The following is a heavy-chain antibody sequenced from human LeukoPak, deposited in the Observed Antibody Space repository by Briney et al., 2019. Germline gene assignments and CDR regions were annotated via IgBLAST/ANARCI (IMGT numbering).Heavy chain of an antibody. Sequence: GGSLRLSCTASGFTFGDYLVSWVRQAPGKGLEWVGFIRSKPYGGTGEYAASVKGRFTIPRDDSKSIAYLQMNSLKTEDTAVYYCTRPPVVVPAAIDYWGQGTLVTVSS. V-gene: IGHV3-49*04. D-gene: IGHD2-2*01. CDR2: IRSKPYGGTG. J-gene: IGHJ4*02. CDR1: GFTFGDYL. CDR3: TRPPVVVPAAIDY.